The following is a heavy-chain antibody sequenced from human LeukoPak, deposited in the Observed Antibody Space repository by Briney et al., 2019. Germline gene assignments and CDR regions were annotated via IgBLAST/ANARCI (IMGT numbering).Heavy chain of an antibody. CDR3: ARDPGYSSGLRWFDP. CDR2: IYTSGST. D-gene: IGHD6-19*01. CDR1: GGSISSGYYY. J-gene: IGHJ5*02. Sequence: SETLSLTCTVSGGSISSGYYYWSWIRQPAGKGLEWIGRIYTSGSTNYNPSLKSRVTMSVDTSKNQFSLKLSSVTAADTAVYYCARDPGYSSGLRWFDPWGQGTLVTVSS. V-gene: IGHV4-61*02.